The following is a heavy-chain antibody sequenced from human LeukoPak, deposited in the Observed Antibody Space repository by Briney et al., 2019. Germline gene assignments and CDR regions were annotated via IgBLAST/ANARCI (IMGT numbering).Heavy chain of an antibody. CDR2: IYYSGSA. Sequence: SETLSLTCTVSGVSISSYYWSWIRQPPGKGLEWIGHIYYSGSANYNPSLKSRVTMSVDPSKNQFSLKLSSVTAADTALYYCARVNFWSGYITDYWGQGTLVTVSS. CDR1: GVSISSYY. J-gene: IGHJ4*02. V-gene: IGHV4-59*01. D-gene: IGHD3-3*01. CDR3: ARVNFWSGYITDY.